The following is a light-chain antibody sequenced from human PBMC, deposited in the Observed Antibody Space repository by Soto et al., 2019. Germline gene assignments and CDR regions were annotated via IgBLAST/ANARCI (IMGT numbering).Light chain of an antibody. CDR2: GAS. Sequence: EIVFTRAPGTLSLSPGERATLSCWASQNVLSNYLAWYQQKPGQAPRLLIYGASTRATGIPDRFGGSGSGTDFTLTISRLEPEDFAVYYCQQYSFLPRTFGQGTKVDIK. V-gene: IGKV3-20*01. J-gene: IGKJ1*01. CDR1: QNVLSNY. CDR3: QQYSFLPRT.